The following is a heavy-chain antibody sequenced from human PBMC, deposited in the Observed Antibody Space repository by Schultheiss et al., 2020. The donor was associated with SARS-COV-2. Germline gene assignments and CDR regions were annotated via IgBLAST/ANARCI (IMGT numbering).Heavy chain of an antibody. CDR2: ISGSGGST. CDR3: ARDYDFFFDY. Sequence: GGSLRLSCAASGFTFSSYAMSWVRQAPGKGLEWVSAISGSGGSTYYADSVKGRFTISRENAKNSLYLQMNSLRAEDTAVYYCARDYDFFFDYWGQGTLVTVSS. CDR1: GFTFSSYA. D-gene: IGHD3-3*01. J-gene: IGHJ4*02. V-gene: IGHV3-23*01.